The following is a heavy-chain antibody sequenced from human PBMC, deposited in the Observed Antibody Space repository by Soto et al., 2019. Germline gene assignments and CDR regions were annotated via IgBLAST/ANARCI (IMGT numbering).Heavy chain of an antibody. Sequence: LRLSCAASGFTFSSYAMSWVRQAPGKGLEWVSAISGSGGSTYYADSVKGRFTISRDNSKNTLYLQMNSLRAEDTAVYYCAKQEGYCSSTSCYAGVTYYYYYMDVWGKGTTVTVSS. CDR3: AKQEGYCSSTSCYAGVTYYYYYMDV. D-gene: IGHD2-2*01. CDR1: GFTFSSYA. CDR2: ISGSGGST. V-gene: IGHV3-23*01. J-gene: IGHJ6*03.